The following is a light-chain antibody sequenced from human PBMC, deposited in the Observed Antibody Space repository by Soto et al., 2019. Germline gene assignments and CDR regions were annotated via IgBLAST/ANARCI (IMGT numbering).Light chain of an antibody. CDR2: SAS. CDR3: HHFNTWPPKA. J-gene: IGKJ1*01. CDR1: QKSSTS. V-gene: IGKV3-15*01. Sequence: DIVMTQSPATLSVSPGERATLSCRAGQKSSTSVAWYQQKPGRAPRLLLLSASSRRSDIPARFSGSGSGTEFTLTISGLQSEDVAVYYCHHFNTWPPKAFGQGTKVDIK.